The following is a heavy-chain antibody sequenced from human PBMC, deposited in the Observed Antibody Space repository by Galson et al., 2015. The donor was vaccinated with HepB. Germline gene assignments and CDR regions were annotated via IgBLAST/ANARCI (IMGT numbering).Heavy chain of an antibody. J-gene: IGHJ3*02. CDR3: VKVEDSSGWYFGAFDI. V-gene: IGHV3-64D*06. CDR2: ISSNGGST. Sequence: SLRLSCAASGFTFSSYAMHWVRQAPGKGLEYVSAISSNGGSTYYADSVKGRFTISRDNSKNTLYLQMSSLRAEDTAVYYCVKVEDSSGWYFGAFDIWGQGTMVTVSS. D-gene: IGHD6-19*01. CDR1: GFTFSSYA.